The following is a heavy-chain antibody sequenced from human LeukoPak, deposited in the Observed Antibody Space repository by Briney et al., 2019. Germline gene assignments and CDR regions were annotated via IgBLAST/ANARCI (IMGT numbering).Heavy chain of an antibody. D-gene: IGHD3-16*01. J-gene: IGHJ4*02. V-gene: IGHV4-34*01. CDR1: GGSFSGYY. CDR2: INHSGST. Sequence: SETLSLTCAVYGGSFSGYYWSWIRQPPGKGLEWIGEINHSGSTNYNPPLNSRVTISVDTSKNQFSLKLSSVTAADTAVYYCARTRGMRTPFDYWGQGTLVTVSS. CDR3: ARTRGMRTPFDY.